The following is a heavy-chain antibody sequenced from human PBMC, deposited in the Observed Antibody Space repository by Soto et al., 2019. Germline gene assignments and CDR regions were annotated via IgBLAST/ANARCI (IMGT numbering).Heavy chain of an antibody. D-gene: IGHD4-17*01. CDR2: ISGSGGST. J-gene: IGHJ4*02. V-gene: IGHV3-23*01. Sequence: WGSRRLSCAASGFTFSSYAMSWVRQAPGKGLEWVSAISGSGGSTYYADSVKGRFTISRDNSKDTLYLRMNSLRVEDTAVYYCAKDLKYSVTTGFDFWGQGTQVTVSS. CDR1: GFTFSSYA. CDR3: AKDLKYSVTTGFDF.